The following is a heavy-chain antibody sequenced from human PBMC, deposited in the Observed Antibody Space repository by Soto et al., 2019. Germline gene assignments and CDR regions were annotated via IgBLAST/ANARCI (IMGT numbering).Heavy chain of an antibody. CDR3: TRAAWFPYLSFY. CDR1: GFTLRRFE. V-gene: IGHV3-48*03. Sequence: PGGSLGLACAASGFTLRRFELHGVRQAPGKGLEWISYISSSGSTAYYASSVEGRFTISRDNANNSVYLQMDSLRAEDTALYYCTRAAWFPYLSFYWGQGALVTVSS. J-gene: IGHJ4*02. D-gene: IGHD3-10*01. CDR2: ISSSGSTA.